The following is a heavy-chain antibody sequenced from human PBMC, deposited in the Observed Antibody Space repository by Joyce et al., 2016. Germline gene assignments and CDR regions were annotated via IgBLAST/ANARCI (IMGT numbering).Heavy chain of an antibody. D-gene: IGHD6-6*01. J-gene: IGHJ4*02. CDR3: AKEGSSSRFSFDY. CDR1: VFIFNDYG. CDR2: VSSDGNTK. Sequence: QGQLVESGGGVVQPGGSLRLSCAASVFIFNDYGMRWVRQPPVKGLEWVAVVSSDGNTKYYTDSVKGGFTISRDNSKNMLYLQINSLRVEDTAVFYCAKEGSSSRFSFDYWGQGTLITVSS. V-gene: IGHV3-30*18.